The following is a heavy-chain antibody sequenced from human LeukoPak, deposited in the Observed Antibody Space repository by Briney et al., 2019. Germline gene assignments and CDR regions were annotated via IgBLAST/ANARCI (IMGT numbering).Heavy chain of an antibody. J-gene: IGHJ2*01. CDR1: GFTFSSYW. Sequence: PGGSLRLSCAASGFTFSSYWMSWVRQAPGKGLEWVANIKQDGSEKYYVDSVKGRFIISRDNAKNSLYLQMNSLRAEDTAVYYCAREPPGWYFDLWGRGTLVTVSS. CDR2: IKQDGSEK. D-gene: IGHD1-14*01. V-gene: IGHV3-7*01. CDR3: AREPPGWYFDL.